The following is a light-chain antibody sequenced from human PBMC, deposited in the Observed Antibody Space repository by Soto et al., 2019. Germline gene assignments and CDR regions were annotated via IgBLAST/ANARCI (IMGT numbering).Light chain of an antibody. Sequence: QSALTQPASVSGSPGQSITISCTGTSSDIGVYNYVSWYQQHPGKAPNLMIYDVTKRPSGVSNRFSGSKSGNTASLTISGLQTEDEADYYCTSYRGSGIFEVFGVGTKLTVL. CDR1: SSDIGVYNY. J-gene: IGLJ2*01. CDR3: TSYRGSGIFEV. CDR2: DVT. V-gene: IGLV2-14*01.